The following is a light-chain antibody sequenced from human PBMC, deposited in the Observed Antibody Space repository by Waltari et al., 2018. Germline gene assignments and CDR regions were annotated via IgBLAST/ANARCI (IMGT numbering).Light chain of an antibody. CDR3: CSYAGSRTPWV. J-gene: IGLJ3*02. Sequence: QSALTQPASVSGSPGQSITISCTGSSSDVGHYNFVSWYQQPPDEAPKLVIYEGSKRPSGISIRFSGSKSGNTASLTISRLQAEDEADYYCCSYAGSRTPWVFGGGTRVTVL. CDR2: EGS. CDR1: SSDVGHYNF. V-gene: IGLV2-23*01.